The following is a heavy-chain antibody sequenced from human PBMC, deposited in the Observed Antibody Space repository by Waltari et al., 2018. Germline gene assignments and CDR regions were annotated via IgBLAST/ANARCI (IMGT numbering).Heavy chain of an antibody. CDR3: ASPSTDYYDSSGYPFDY. Sequence: QLQLQESGPGLVKPSETLSLTCTVPGGSISSSSYYWGWIRQPPGKGLEWIGSIYYSGSTYYNPSIKSRVTISVDTSKNQFSLKLSSVTAADTAVYYCASPSTDYYDSSGYPFDYWGQGTLVTVSS. J-gene: IGHJ4*02. V-gene: IGHV4-39*01. CDR2: IYYSGST. CDR1: GGSISSSSYY. D-gene: IGHD3-22*01.